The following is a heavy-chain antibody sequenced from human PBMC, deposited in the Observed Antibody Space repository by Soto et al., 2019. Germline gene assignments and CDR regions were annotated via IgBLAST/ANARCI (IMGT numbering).Heavy chain of an antibody. J-gene: IGHJ5*02. CDR2: IIPILGIA. V-gene: IGHV1-69*08. CDR3: ARDRSSWYRWFDP. Sequence: QVQLVQSGAEVKKPGSSVKVSCKASGGTFSSYTISWVRQAPGQGLEWMGRIIPILGIANYAQKFQGRVTITADKSTSTADMELSSLRSEDTAVYYCARDRSSWYRWFDPWGQGTLVTVSS. CDR1: GGTFSSYT. D-gene: IGHD6-13*01.